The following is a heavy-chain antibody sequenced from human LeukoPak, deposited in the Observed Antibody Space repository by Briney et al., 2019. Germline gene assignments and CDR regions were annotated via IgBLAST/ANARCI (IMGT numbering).Heavy chain of an antibody. Sequence: GGSLRLSCAASGFTFSSYSMNWVRQAPGKGLEWVSSISSSSSYIYYAGSVKGRFTISRDNAKNSLYLQMNSLRAEDTAVYYCAREGSWELLDWFDPWGQGTLVTVSS. CDR1: GFTFSSYS. CDR2: ISSSSSYI. CDR3: AREGSWELLDWFDP. J-gene: IGHJ5*02. V-gene: IGHV3-21*01. D-gene: IGHD1-26*01.